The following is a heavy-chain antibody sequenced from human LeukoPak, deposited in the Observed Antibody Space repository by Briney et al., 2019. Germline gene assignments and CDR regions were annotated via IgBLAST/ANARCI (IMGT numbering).Heavy chain of an antibody. V-gene: IGHV3-48*01. CDR1: GFTFSSYS. J-gene: IGHJ4*02. Sequence: GGSLRLSCAASGFTFSSYSMNWVRQAPGKGLEWVSYISSSSGNIYYADSVKGRFTISRDDSRNTLFLQMNSLRAEDTAVYYCAREDYYFDSSGTHYFDYWGQGTLVTVSS. D-gene: IGHD3-22*01. CDR2: ISSSSGNI. CDR3: AREDYYFDSSGTHYFDY.